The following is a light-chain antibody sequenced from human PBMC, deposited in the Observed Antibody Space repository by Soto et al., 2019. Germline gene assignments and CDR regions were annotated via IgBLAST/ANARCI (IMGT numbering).Light chain of an antibody. J-gene: IGKJ5*01. CDR1: QSISSS. CDR2: GTS. Sequence: EIVLTQSPYTLSVSPGERATLSCRASQSISSSLAWYQQKPGQAPRLLIYGTSTRATGIPDRFSGSGSGTEFALTISSLQSEDFAIYYCQQYKNWPPITFGQGTRL. V-gene: IGKV3-15*01. CDR3: QQYKNWPPIT.